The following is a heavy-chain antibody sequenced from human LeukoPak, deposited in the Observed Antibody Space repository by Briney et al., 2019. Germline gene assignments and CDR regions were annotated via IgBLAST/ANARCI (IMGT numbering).Heavy chain of an antibody. CDR3: AREGLYSSGWYGAYYYYYMDV. CDR1: GYSFTDYD. D-gene: IGHD6-19*01. Sequence: ASVKVSCKASGYSFTDYDINWVRQATGQGLEWMGWMNPNTGNTDYAQKFQGRVTMTRNTSISTAYMELSSLRSEDTAVYYCAREGLYSSGWYGAYYYYYMDVWGKGTTVTISS. V-gene: IGHV1-8*01. J-gene: IGHJ6*03. CDR2: MNPNTGNT.